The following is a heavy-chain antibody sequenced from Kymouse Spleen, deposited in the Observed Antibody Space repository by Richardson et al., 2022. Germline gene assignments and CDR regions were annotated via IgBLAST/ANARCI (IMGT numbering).Heavy chain of an antibody. J-gene: IGHJ6*02. CDR2: INHSGST. D-gene: IGHD2-2*02. CDR3: ARGRRYCSSTSCYGGVYYYYGMDV. CDR1: GGSFSGYY. V-gene: IGHV4-34*01. Sequence: QVQLQQWGAGLLKPSETLSLTCAVYGGSFSGYYWSWIRQPPGKGLEWIGEINHSGSTNYNPSLKSRVTISVDTSKNQFSLKLSSVTAADTAVYYCARGRRYCSSTSCYGGVYYYYGMDVWGQGTTVTVSS.